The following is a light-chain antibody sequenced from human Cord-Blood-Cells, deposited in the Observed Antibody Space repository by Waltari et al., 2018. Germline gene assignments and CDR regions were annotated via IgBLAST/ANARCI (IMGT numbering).Light chain of an antibody. CDR1: QSISSW. V-gene: IGKV1-5*03. J-gene: IGKJ1*01. CDR3: QQYNSYST. CDR2: KAS. Sequence: DIQMTQSPSTLSASVGDRVTITCRASQSISSWLAWYQQKPGKAPKLLIYKASSLERGVPSRFSGSGSGTEFTLTIRSLQPDDFATYYCQQYNSYSTFGQGTKVEIK.